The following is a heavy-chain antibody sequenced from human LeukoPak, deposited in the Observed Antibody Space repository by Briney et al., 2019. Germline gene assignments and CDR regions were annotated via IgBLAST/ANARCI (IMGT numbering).Heavy chain of an antibody. Sequence: PGGSLRLSCAASGFTFSSYATSWVRQAPGKGLEWVSAISGSGGSTYYADSVKGRFTISRDNSKNTLYLQMNSLRAEDTAVYYCAKDNRPKDIVVVVAARDWGQGTLVTVSS. J-gene: IGHJ4*02. CDR1: GFTFSSYA. D-gene: IGHD2-15*01. V-gene: IGHV3-23*01. CDR2: ISGSGGST. CDR3: AKDNRPKDIVVVVAARD.